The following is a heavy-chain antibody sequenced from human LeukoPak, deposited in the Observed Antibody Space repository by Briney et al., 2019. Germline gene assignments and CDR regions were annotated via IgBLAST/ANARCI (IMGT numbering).Heavy chain of an antibody. Sequence: GGSPRLSCIASGFTFSSTVMQWVRQAPGKGLEWGSYIRYDVNNKYYGDPVKGLLTVSRDNYKNTLYLQMNSLSVEDTAVYYCARTYNPAYWGQGTLVT. CDR2: IRYDVNNK. V-gene: IGHV3-30*02. D-gene: IGHD1-14*01. CDR3: ARTYNPAY. CDR1: GFTFSSTV. J-gene: IGHJ4*02.